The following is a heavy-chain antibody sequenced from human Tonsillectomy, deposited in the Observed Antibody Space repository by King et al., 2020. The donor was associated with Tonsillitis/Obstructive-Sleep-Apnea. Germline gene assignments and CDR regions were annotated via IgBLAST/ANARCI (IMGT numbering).Heavy chain of an antibody. V-gene: IGHV5-51*01. CDR2: IYPGDSRS. J-gene: IGHJ4*02. CDR3: ARLGGDTAMVMVPLDY. D-gene: IGHD5-18*01. Sequence: VQLVESGAEVKKPGESLKISCRGSGYTFTSYWIAWVRQMPGKGLEWMGIIYPGDSRSRFSPSFEGQITMSVDKSISTAYLQWSSLRASDSAMYYCARLGGDTAMVMVPLDYGGQGTLVTVST. CDR1: GYTFTSYW.